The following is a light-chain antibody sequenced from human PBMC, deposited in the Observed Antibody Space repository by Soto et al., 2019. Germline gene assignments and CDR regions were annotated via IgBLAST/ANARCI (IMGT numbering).Light chain of an antibody. CDR1: QSINSW. V-gene: IGKV1-12*01. J-gene: IGKJ2*01. Sequence: DLQMTQTPSSVSASVGDRVTMTCRASQSINSWLAWYQQKPGKAPKALILTASRLQSGVPSRFSGSGSGTDFTLTISSLQPEDFATYFCQQANSFPLTFGQGTKLEIK. CDR3: QQANSFPLT. CDR2: TAS.